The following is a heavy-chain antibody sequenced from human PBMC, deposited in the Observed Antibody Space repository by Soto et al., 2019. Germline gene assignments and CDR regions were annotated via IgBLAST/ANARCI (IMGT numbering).Heavy chain of an antibody. CDR3: ARQSSGWMDFDY. V-gene: IGHV4-39*01. J-gene: IGHJ4*02. CDR1: GGSISSSSYY. D-gene: IGHD6-19*01. CDR2: IYYSGST. Sequence: SETLYLTCTVSGGSISSSSYYWGWIRQPPGKGLEWIGSIYYSGSTYYNPSLKSRVTISVDTSKNQFSLKLSSVTAADTAVYYCARQSSGWMDFDYWGQGTLVTVSS.